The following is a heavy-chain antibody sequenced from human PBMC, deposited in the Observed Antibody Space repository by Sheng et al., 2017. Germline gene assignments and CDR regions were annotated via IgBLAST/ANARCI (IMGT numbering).Heavy chain of an antibody. J-gene: IGHJ5*02. CDR2: MYWNDDK. CDR3: AHTPTLRWDILTGYYMDWFDP. CDR1: GFSLSRSGVG. Sequence: QITLKESGPTLVKPTQTLTLTCSFSGFSLSRSGVGVGWIRQPPGMALEWLAVMYWNDDKSYSPSLKSRLTITKDTSKNQVVLTMTNMDPVDTATYYCAHTPTLRWDILTGYYMDWFDPWGRGTLVTVSS. V-gene: IGHV2-5*01. D-gene: IGHD3-9*01.